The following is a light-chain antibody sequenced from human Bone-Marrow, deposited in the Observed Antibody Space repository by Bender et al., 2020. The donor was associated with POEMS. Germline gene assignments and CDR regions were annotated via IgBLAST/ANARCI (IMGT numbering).Light chain of an antibody. CDR3: GTWYNSLSAVV. V-gene: IGLV1-51*01. Sequence: QSVLTQPPSVSAAPGQKVTISCSGSSSDIGNNYVSWYQQVPGTAPKLLIYDNNRRFSGIPDRFSGSKSGTSATLGITGLQTGDEADYYCGTWYNSLSAVVFGGGTKLTVL. CDR2: DNN. J-gene: IGLJ3*02. CDR1: SSDIGNNY.